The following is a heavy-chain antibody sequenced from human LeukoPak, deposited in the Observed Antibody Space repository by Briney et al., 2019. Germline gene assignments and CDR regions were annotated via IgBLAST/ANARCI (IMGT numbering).Heavy chain of an antibody. CDR2: IYSVGSTI. J-gene: IGHJ4*02. Sequence: GRTLRLSCAVSGFTLSSYCTHWVRQTPGKGVVWVSRIYSVGSTITKADSVKGRFTISRDNAKNTLFMQMNSLRAEDTAVYYCARVGKGRYSGYEEAHFDYWGQGTLVTVSS. D-gene: IGHD5-12*01. CDR1: GFTLSSYC. V-gene: IGHV3-74*01. CDR3: ARVGKGRYSGYEEAHFDY.